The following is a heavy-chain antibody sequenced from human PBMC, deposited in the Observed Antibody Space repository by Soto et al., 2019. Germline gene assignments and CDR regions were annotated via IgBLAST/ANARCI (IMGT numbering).Heavy chain of an antibody. CDR1: GYTFTSYD. J-gene: IGHJ6*02. V-gene: IGHV1-8*01. CDR2: MNPNSGNT. Sequence: ASVKVSCKASGYTFTSYDINWVRQATGQGLEWMGGMNPNSGNTGYAQKFQGRVTMTRNTSISTAYMELSSLRSEDTAVYYCARGPPDSYYYGMDVWGQVTTVTVSS. CDR3: ARGPPDSYYYGMDV.